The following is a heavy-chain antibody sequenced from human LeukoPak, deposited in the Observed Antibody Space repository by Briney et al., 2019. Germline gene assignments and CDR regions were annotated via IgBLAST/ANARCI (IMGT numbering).Heavy chain of an antibody. D-gene: IGHD3-3*01. CDR3: ASRSSIWSGYQDTLYYFDS. V-gene: IGHV4-59*01. CDR1: GGSISSYH. J-gene: IGHJ4*02. Sequence: SETLSLTCTVSGGSISSYHWSWIRQPPGKRLEWIGHIYYSGSTNYNPSLKSRVTISVDTSKNQFSLKLSSVTAADTAVYYCASRSSIWSGYQDTLYYFDSWGQGTLVTVSS. CDR2: IYYSGST.